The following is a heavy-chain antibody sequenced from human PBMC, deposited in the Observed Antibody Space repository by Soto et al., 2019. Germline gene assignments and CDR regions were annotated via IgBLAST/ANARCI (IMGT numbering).Heavy chain of an antibody. J-gene: IGHJ4*01. D-gene: IGHD6-19*01. CDR2: LSGSGTST. Sequence: EVQLLESGGGLVQPGGSLRLSCAASGFTFVNYAMNWVLQAPGKGLEWVATLSGSGTSTYYADSVKGRFTISRDNSRNTLYLQMNSLRAEDTAVYYCAKGTSNGGWFNPFDYWGHGTLVTGSS. CDR1: GFTFVNYA. CDR3: AKGTSNGGWFNPFDY. V-gene: IGHV3-23*01.